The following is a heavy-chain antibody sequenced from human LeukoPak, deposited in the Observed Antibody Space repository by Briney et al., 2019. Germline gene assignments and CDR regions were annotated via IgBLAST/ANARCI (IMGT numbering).Heavy chain of an antibody. D-gene: IGHD4-17*01. CDR1: GGSISNYY. V-gene: IGHV4-59*01. CDR3: ARESTTVTTYFDY. J-gene: IGHJ4*02. Sequence: SETLSLTCTVSGGSISNYYWSWIRQPPGKGLEWIGYIYYSGSTNYNPSLKSRVTISVDTSKNQFSLKLSSVTAADTAVYYCARESTTVTTYFDYWGQGTLVTVSS. CDR2: IYYSGST.